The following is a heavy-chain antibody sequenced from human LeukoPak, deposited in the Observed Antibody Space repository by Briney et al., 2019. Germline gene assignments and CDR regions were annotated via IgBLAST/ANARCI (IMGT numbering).Heavy chain of an antibody. CDR3: ARRRGSYSMDV. J-gene: IGHJ6*03. Sequence: GGSLRLSCAASGFTFSSYNMNWVRQAPGKGLEWVSYISGSGSTIYYADSVKGRFTISRDNAKNSLYLQMNSLRAEDTAVYYCARRRGSYSMDVWGKGTTVTISS. D-gene: IGHD1-26*01. V-gene: IGHV3-48*04. CDR1: GFTFSSYN. CDR2: ISGSGSTI.